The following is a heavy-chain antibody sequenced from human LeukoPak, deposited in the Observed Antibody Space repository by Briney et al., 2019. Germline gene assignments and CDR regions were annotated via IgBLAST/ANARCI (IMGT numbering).Heavy chain of an antibody. Sequence: SETLSLTCTVSGGSISSYYWSWVRQPPGKGLEWMGYIYYSGSTNYNPSLRSRGTISVDKSKNQFSLKLSSVTAADTAVYYCARVGNWNDGWFDPWGQGTLVTVSS. V-gene: IGHV4-59*01. CDR3: ARVGNWNDGWFDP. CDR1: GGSISSYY. J-gene: IGHJ5*02. CDR2: IYYSGST. D-gene: IGHD1-20*01.